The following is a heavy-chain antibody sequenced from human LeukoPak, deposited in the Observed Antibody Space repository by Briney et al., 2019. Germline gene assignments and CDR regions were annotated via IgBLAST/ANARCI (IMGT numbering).Heavy chain of an antibody. V-gene: IGHV3-30*18. CDR1: GFTFSSYV. J-gene: IGHJ6*02. CDR2: ISYDGSNK. CDR3: AKTAVVAGGYYYGMDV. Sequence: GGSLRLSCAASGFTFSSYVMHWVRQAPGKGLEWVAVISYDGSNKYYADSVKGRFTISRDNSKNTLYLQMNSLRAEDTAVYYCAKTAVVAGGYYYGMDVWGQGTTVTVSS. D-gene: IGHD2-15*01.